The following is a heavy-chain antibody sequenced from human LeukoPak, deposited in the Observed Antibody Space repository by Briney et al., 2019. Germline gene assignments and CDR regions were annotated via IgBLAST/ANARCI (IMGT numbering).Heavy chain of an antibody. CDR1: GGTFSSYA. CDR2: IIPIFGTA. CDR3: ARKYCSSTSCYEVGFVWFDP. V-gene: IGHV1-69*05. Sequence: ASVKVSCKAPGGTFSSYAISWVRQAPGQGLEWMGGIIPIFGTANYAQKFQGRVTMTTDTSTSTAYMELRSLRSDDTAVYYCARKYCSSTSCYEVGFVWFDPWGQGTLVTVSS. D-gene: IGHD2-2*01. J-gene: IGHJ5*02.